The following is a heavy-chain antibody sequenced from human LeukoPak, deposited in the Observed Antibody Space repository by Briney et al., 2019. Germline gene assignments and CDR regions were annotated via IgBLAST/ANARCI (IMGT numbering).Heavy chain of an antibody. V-gene: IGHV3-7*03. Sequence: GGSLRLSCAASGFTFSSYWMSWVRQAPGKGLEWVANIKQDGSEKYYVDSVKGRFTISRDNAKNSLYLQMNSLRAEDTAVYYCAKAPRGSWYYFDYWGQGTLVTVSS. D-gene: IGHD6-13*01. CDR1: GFTFSSYW. J-gene: IGHJ4*02. CDR2: IKQDGSEK. CDR3: AKAPRGSWYYFDY.